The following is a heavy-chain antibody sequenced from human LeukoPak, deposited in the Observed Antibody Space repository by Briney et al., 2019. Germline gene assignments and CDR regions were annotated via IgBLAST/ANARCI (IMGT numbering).Heavy chain of an antibody. D-gene: IGHD6-19*01. CDR2: IIPILGIA. CDR1: GGTFSSYA. Sequence: SVKVSCKASGGTFSSYAISWVRQAPGQGLEWMGRIIPILGIANYAQKFQGRVTITADKSTSTVYMELSSLRSEDTAVYYCARDPRLLAVAGGFDYWGQGTLVTVSS. CDR3: ARDPRLLAVAGGFDY. V-gene: IGHV1-69*04. J-gene: IGHJ4*02.